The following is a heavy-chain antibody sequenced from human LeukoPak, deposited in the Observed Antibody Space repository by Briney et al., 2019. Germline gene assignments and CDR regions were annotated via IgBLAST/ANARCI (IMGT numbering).Heavy chain of an antibody. CDR2: ASVYGGTT. CDR3: AKELHGSGNYAFDY. V-gene: IGHV3-23*01. J-gene: IGHJ4*02. D-gene: IGHD3-10*01. Sequence: GGSLRLSCAASGFTFSSYAMSWVRQAPGKGLEWVSTASVYGGTTYYADSVKGRFTISRDNSKNTLYLQMNSLRPEDAAVYFCAKELHGSGNYAFDYWGQGTLVTVSS. CDR1: GFTFSSYA.